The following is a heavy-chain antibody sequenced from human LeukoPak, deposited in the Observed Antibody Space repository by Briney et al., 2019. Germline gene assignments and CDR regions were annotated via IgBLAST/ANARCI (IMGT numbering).Heavy chain of an antibody. CDR2: ISGSGGST. CDR1: GFTFSSYA. CDR3: ARRMAANAFDI. J-gene: IGHJ3*02. V-gene: IGHV3-23*01. Sequence: GGSLRLSCAASGFTFSSYAMSWVRQAPGKGLEWVSAISGSGGSTYYADSVKGRFTISRDNSKNTRYLQMNSLRTEDTAVYYCARRMAANAFDIWGQGTMVTVSS. D-gene: IGHD5-24*01.